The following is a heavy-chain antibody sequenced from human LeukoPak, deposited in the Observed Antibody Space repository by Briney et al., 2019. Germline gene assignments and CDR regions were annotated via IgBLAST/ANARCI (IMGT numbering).Heavy chain of an antibody. CDR2: INPISGGT. CDR3: ARDDGHYDY. Sequence: ASAKVSCTASGYTFTVYYMHWVRQAPGQELEWMGWINPISGGTNYAQNFQGRVTMTRDTSLNTAYMEVSRLRSDDTAVYYCARDDGHYDYWGQGTPVTVSS. V-gene: IGHV1-2*02. CDR1: GYTFTVYY. D-gene: IGHD1-26*01. J-gene: IGHJ4*02.